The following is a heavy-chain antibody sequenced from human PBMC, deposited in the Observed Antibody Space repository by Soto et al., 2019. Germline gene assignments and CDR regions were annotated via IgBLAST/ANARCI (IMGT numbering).Heavy chain of an antibody. V-gene: IGHV4-39*01. CDR1: GISVITSDYY. J-gene: IGHJ4*02. CDR3: AGFVVPASRNSDFDY. CDR2: IYYSGST. D-gene: IGHD2-15*01. Sequence: SETLSLTCTVSGISVITSDYYFFCVRQPPWNGLDLIGNIYYSGSTFYNPSLRSRVTLSVDTSKNQFSLRLNSVTAADTAVYFCAGFVVPASRNSDFDYWGQGTLVTVSS.